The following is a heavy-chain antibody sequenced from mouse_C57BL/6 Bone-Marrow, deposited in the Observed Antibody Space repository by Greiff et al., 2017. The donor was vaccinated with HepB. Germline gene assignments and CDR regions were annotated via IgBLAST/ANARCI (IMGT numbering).Heavy chain of an antibody. J-gene: IGHJ2*01. CDR2: SRNKANDYTT. CDR1: GFTFSDFY. V-gene: IGHV7-1*01. Sequence: EVKLVESGGGLVQSGLSLRLSCATSGFTFSDFYMEWVRQAPGKGLEWIAASRNKANDYTTEYSASVKGRFIVSRDTSQSILYLQMNALRAEDTAIYYCARANYYYGIDYWGQGTTLTVSS. CDR3: ARANYYYGIDY. D-gene: IGHD1-1*01.